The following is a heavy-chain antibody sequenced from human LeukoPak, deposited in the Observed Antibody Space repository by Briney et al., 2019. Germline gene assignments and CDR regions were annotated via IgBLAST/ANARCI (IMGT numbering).Heavy chain of an antibody. D-gene: IGHD5-18*01. CDR2: ISSSSSTI. CDR3: ARDRYRYSYGYTPDY. Sequence: GGSLRLSCAASGFTFSSYSMNWVRQAPGKGLEWVSYISSSSSTIYYADSVKGRFTISRDNAKNSLYLQMNSLRAEDTAVYYCARDRYRYSYGYTPDYWGQGTLVTVSS. V-gene: IGHV3-48*01. J-gene: IGHJ4*02. CDR1: GFTFSSYS.